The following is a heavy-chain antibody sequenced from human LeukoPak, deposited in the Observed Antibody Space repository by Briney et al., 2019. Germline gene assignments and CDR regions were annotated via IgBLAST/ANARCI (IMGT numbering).Heavy chain of an antibody. J-gene: IGHJ4*02. CDR2: ISGSGGST. V-gene: IGHV3-23*01. CDR1: GFTFSSYE. Sequence: GGSLRLSCAASGFTFSSYEMNWVRQAPGKGLEWVSAISGSGGSTYYADSVKGRFTISRDNSKNTLYLQMNSLRAEDAAVYYCAKVSQQWELPDYWGQGTLVTVSS. CDR3: AKVSQQWELPDY. D-gene: IGHD1-26*01.